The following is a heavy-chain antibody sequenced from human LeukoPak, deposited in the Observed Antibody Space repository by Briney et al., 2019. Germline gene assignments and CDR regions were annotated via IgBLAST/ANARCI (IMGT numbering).Heavy chain of an antibody. CDR3: ARVHFSSSPYFDY. CDR1: GFTFSYYG. Sequence: GRSLRLSCAASGFTFSYYGMHWVRQAPGKGLEWVAVIWYDGSNKYYADSVKGRFTISRDNSKNTLYLQMNSLRAEDTAVYYCARVHFSSSPYFDYWDQGTLVTVSS. CDR2: IWYDGSNK. V-gene: IGHV3-33*01. J-gene: IGHJ4*02. D-gene: IGHD6-6*01.